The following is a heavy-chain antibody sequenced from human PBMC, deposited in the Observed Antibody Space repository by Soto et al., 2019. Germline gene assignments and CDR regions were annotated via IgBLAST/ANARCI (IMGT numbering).Heavy chain of an antibody. CDR1: GGTFSRYA. CDR2: IIPIFGTA. D-gene: IGHD2-15*01. V-gene: IGHV1-69*12. CDR3: AREVVVAATGWFDP. J-gene: IGHJ5*02. Sequence: QVQLVQSGAEVKKPGSSVKVSCKASGGTFSRYAISWVRQAPGQGLEWMGGIIPIFGTANYAQKFHGIVTITADESTSTAYMERSSLRSEDTAVYYCAREVVVAATGWFDPWGQGTLVTVSS.